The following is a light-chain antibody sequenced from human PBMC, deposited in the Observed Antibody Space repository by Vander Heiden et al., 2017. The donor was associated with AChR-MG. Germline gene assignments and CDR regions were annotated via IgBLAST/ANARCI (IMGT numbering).Light chain of an antibody. J-gene: IGKJ5*01. CDR1: QSVSSY. CDR3: QQRSNWPPIT. V-gene: IGKV3-11*01. CDR2: DAS. Sequence: EIVLTQSPATLYLPPGDRATLSCRASQSVSSYLAWYQQKPGRAPRLLIYDASNRATGIPARFSGSGSGTDFTLTISSLEPEDFAVYYCQQRSNWPPITFGRGTRLEIK.